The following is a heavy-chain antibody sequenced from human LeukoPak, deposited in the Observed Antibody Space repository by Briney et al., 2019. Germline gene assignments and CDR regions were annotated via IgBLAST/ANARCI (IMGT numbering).Heavy chain of an antibody. CDR1: GGSISSYY. CDR3: ARDTAMVTARRRFAFDI. CDR2: IYTSGST. J-gene: IGHJ3*02. V-gene: IGHV4-4*07. D-gene: IGHD5-18*01. Sequence: PSETLSLTCTVSGGSISSYYWSWIRQPAGKGLEWIGHIYTSGSTNYNPSLKSRVTMSVDTSKNQFSLKLSSVTAADTAVYYCARDTAMVTARRRFAFDIWGQGTMVSVSS.